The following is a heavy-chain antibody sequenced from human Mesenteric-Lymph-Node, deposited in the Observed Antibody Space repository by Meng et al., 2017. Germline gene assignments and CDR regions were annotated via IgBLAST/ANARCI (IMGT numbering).Heavy chain of an antibody. Sequence: GESLKISCAASGFTFINAWMTWVRQAPGKGLEWVSAISGSGAGTYYADSVKGRFTISRDNSRNTLYLQMNSLRAEDTAVYYCAGRDGYNFFAYWGQGTLVTVSS. CDR1: GFTFINAW. CDR3: AGRDGYNFFAY. V-gene: IGHV3-23*01. CDR2: ISGSGAGT. J-gene: IGHJ4*02. D-gene: IGHD5-24*01.